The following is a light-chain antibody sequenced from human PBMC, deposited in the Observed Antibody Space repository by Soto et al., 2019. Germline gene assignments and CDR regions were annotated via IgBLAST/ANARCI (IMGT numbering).Light chain of an antibody. J-gene: IGLJ2*01. Sequence: SYELTQPPSVSVAPGQTATITCGGNKIGSLSVRWYQQRPGQAPVLVMFDDSNRPSGIPDRFSGSNSGNTATLTISRVEDGDEADFYCQVWDSGHDQVVFGGGTKLPVL. CDR3: QVWDSGHDQVV. CDR1: KIGSLS. V-gene: IGLV3-21*02. CDR2: DDS.